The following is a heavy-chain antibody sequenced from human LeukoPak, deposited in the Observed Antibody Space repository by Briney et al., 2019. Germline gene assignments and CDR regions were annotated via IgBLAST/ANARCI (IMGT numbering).Heavy chain of an antibody. CDR1: GFTLSSYW. D-gene: IGHD3-10*01. J-gene: IGHJ4*02. CDR3: ARDDAGVNDY. V-gene: IGHV3-7*01. CDR2: IKQDGSEK. Sequence: PGRSLRLSCAASGFTLSSYWMSWVRQAPGKGREWVANIKQDGSEKYYVDSVKGRFTISRDNAKNSLYLQMNSLRAEDTAVYYCARDDAGVNDYWGEGTLVTDSS.